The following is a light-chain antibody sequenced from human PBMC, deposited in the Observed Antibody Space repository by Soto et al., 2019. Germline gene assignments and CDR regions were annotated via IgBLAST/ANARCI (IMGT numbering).Light chain of an antibody. CDR3: QQYNIWSSIT. CDR2: GAS. V-gene: IGKV3-15*01. J-gene: IGKJ5*01. Sequence: EIVMTQSPATLSVSPGERATLSCRASQRISSKVGWYQHKPGQAPRPLIYGASTRATGVPPRFNGSGSGTEFTLTISSLQSEDFAVYYCQQYNIWSSITFGQGTRLEIK. CDR1: QRISSK.